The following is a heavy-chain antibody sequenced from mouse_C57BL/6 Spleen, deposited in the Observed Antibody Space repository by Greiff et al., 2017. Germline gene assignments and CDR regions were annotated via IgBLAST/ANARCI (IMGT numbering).Heavy chain of an antibody. Sequence: QVQLQQSGAELVKPGASVKISCKASGYAFSSYWMNWVQQRPGKGLEWIGQIYPGDGDNNYNGKFKGKDTMTADKCSSTDYMQLRSLTSASSAVYVIARWALTGAFAYWGQGTLVTVSA. CDR3: ARWALTGAFAY. CDR1: GYAFSSYW. D-gene: IGHD4-1*01. J-gene: IGHJ3*01. V-gene: IGHV1-80*01. CDR2: IYPGDGDN.